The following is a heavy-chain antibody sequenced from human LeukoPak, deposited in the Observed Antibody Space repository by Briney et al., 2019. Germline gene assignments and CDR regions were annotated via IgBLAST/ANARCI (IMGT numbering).Heavy chain of an antibody. CDR2: ISYDGSNK. CDR1: GFTFSSYA. Sequence: AGGSLRLSCAASGFTFSSYAMHWVRQAPGKGLEWVAVISYDGSNKYYADSVKGRFTISRDNSKNTLYLQMNSLRAEDTAVYYCAKDSDWDVGGSWGQGTLVTVSS. J-gene: IGHJ4*02. D-gene: IGHD3-16*01. V-gene: IGHV3-30*04. CDR3: AKDSDWDVGGS.